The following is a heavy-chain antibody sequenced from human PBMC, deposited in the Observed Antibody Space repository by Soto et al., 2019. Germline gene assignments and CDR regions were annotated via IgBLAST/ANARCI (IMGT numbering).Heavy chain of an antibody. CDR2: INHSGST. J-gene: IGHJ4*02. V-gene: IGHV4-34*01. CDR3: ARGRPRYYGSGRSYFDY. CDR1: GGSFSGYY. Sequence: QVQLQQWGAGLLKPSETLSLTCAVYGGSFSGYYWSWIRQPPGKGLEWIGEINHSGSTNYNPSLKSRVTLSVDTSKNQFSLKLSSVTAAETAVYYCARGRPRYYGSGRSYFDYWGQGTLVTVSS. D-gene: IGHD3-10*01.